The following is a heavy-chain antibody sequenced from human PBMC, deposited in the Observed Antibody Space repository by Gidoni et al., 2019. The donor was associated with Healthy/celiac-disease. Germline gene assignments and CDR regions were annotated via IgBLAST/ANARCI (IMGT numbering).Heavy chain of an antibody. V-gene: IGHV3-33*06. D-gene: IGHD4-17*01. CDR3: AKGGSNDYGDYAPDY. CDR2: IWDDGSNK. Sequence: QVQLVDSGGCVVQPGRSLRLSCAASGFTSSSYGMHWVRQAPGKGLEWVAVIWDDGSNKYYAYSVKGRFTISRDNSKNTLYLQMNSLRAEDTAVYYCAKGGSNDYGDYAPDYWGQGTLVTVSS. J-gene: IGHJ4*02. CDR1: GFTSSSYG.